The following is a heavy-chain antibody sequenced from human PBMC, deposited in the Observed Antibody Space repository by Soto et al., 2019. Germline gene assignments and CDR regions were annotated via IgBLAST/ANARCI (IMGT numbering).Heavy chain of an antibody. CDR2: IHSGGGT. V-gene: IGHV3-66*01. CDR1: GLTVSSNY. J-gene: IGHJ4*02. CDR3: ESGFYDSGSYDH. D-gene: IGHD3-10*01. Sequence: GGSLRLSCAVSGLTVSSNYMSWVRQAPGKGLEWVSVIHSGGGTYYADSVKGRFTISRDDSKNTLYLQMNSLRAEDTAVYYCESGFYDSGSYDHWGQGA.